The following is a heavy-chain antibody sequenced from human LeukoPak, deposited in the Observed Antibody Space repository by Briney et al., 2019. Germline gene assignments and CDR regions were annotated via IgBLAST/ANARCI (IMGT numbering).Heavy chain of an antibody. V-gene: IGHV4-39*01. CDR3: ASAPLALEELFDY. D-gene: IGHD3-16*01. CDR1: GGSISRSSYY. CDR2: IYYNGSP. J-gene: IGHJ4*02. Sequence: SETLSLLCTVCGGSISRSSYYWRWIRKPPARGLVRFGCIYYNGSPYYNPSLKSRVTISVHTYQNQFSLKLSSVTAADTAGYYCASAPLALEELFDYWGQGTLVTVSA.